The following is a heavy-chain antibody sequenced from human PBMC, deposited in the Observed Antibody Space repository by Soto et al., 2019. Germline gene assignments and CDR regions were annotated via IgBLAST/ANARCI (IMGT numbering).Heavy chain of an antibody. Sequence: SETLSLTCTVSGGSISSSSYYWGWIRQPPGKGLEWIGNIYYSGSTYYNPSLKSRVTISVDTSKNQFSLKLSSVTAADTAVYYCARPVSSSPGYYFDYWGQGTLVTVS. J-gene: IGHJ4*02. D-gene: IGHD6-13*01. CDR3: ARPVSSSPGYYFDY. V-gene: IGHV4-39*01. CDR1: GGSISSSSYY. CDR2: IYYSGST.